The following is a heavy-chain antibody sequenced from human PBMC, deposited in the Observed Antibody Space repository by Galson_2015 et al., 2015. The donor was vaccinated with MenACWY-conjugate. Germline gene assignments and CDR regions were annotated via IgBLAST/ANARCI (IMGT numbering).Heavy chain of an antibody. V-gene: IGHV6-1*01. CDR3: ARAVAGTVLLDY. J-gene: IGHJ4*02. CDR1: GDSVSSNSAA. CDR2: TYYRSKWYN. D-gene: IGHD6-19*01. Sequence: CAISGDSVSSNSAAWNWIRQSPSRGLEWLGRTYYRSKWYNDYAVSVKSRITINPDTFKNQFSLQLNSVTPEDTAEYYCARAVAGTVLLDYWGQGTLVTVSS.